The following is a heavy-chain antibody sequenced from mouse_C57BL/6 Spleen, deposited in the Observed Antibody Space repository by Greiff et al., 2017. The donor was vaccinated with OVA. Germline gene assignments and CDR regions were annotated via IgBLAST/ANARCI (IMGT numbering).Heavy chain of an antibody. D-gene: IGHD3-1*01. V-gene: IGHV1-59*01. Sequence: QVQLQQPGAELVRPGTSVKLSCKASGYTFTSYWMHWVKQRPGQGLEWIGVIDPSDSYTNYNQKFKGKATLTVDTSSSTTYIQLNSLRSKDSAVYYYASTTGRYAIDYWGQGTSVTVSS. CDR2: IDPSDSYT. J-gene: IGHJ4*01. CDR1: GYTFTSYW. CDR3: ASTTGRYAIDY.